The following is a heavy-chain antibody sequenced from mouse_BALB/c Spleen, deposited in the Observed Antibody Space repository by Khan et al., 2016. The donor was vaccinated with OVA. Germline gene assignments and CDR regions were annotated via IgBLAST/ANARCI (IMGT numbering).Heavy chain of an antibody. CDR2: IRNKANGYTT. J-gene: IGHJ3*01. Sequence: EVHLVESGGGLVQPGGSLRLSCATSGFTFTDYYMSWVRQPPGKALEWLGFIRNKANGYTTEYSAYVKGRFTISRDNSQNIIYLQRSTLKTEDSATNYCARDRGKDDRYAAYWGQGTLVTVSA. V-gene: IGHV7-3*02. CDR1: GFTFTDYY. CDR3: ARDRGKDDRYAAY. D-gene: IGHD2-14*01.